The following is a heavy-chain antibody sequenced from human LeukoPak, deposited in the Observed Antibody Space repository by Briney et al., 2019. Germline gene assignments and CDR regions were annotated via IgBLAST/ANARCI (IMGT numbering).Heavy chain of an antibody. V-gene: IGHV4-59*08. D-gene: IGHD3-9*01. CDR3: ARLGDDILTGYLFDY. J-gene: IGHJ4*02. Sequence: SETLSLTCTVSGGSISSYYWSWLRQPPGKGLEWIGYIYYSGSTNYNPSLKSRVTISVDTSKNQFSLKLSSVTAADTAVYYCARLGDDILTGYLFDYWGQGTLVTVSS. CDR1: GGSISSYY. CDR2: IYYSGST.